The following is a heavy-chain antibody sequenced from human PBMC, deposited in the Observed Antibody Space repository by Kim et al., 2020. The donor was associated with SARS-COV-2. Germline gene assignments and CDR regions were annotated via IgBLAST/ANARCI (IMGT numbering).Heavy chain of an antibody. CDR3: ARVLGAITIFGVVIVNWFDP. J-gene: IGHJ5*02. Sequence: SETLSLTCTVSGGSISSGGYYWSWIRQHPGKGLEWIGYIYYSGSTYYNSSLKSRVTISVDTSKNQFSLKLSSVTAADTAGYYCARVLGAITIFGVVIVNWFDPWGQGTLVTVSS. CDR1: GGSISSGGYY. V-gene: IGHV4-31*03. D-gene: IGHD3-3*01. CDR2: IYYSGST.